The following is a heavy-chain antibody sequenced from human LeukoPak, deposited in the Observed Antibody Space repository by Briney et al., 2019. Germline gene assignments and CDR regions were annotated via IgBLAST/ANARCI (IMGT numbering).Heavy chain of an antibody. V-gene: IGHV4-34*01. J-gene: IGHJ6*03. Sequence: SETLSLTCAVYGGSFSAYYWSWIRQPPGKGLEWIGEINHSGSINYNPSLNSRVTISVDTSKNQFSLKLSSVTAADTAVYYCARGPYYYESSGYYNFYYCYMDVWDKGTPVTVSS. CDR2: INHSGSI. CDR1: GGSFSAYY. CDR3: ARGPYYYESSGYYNFYYCYMDV. D-gene: IGHD3-22*01.